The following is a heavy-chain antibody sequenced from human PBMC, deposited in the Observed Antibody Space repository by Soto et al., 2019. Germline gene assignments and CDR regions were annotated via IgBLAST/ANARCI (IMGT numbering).Heavy chain of an antibody. Sequence: EVQLVESGGGLVQPGGSLRLSCAASGFTFSTYWMHWVRQGPGKGLVWLSRINGDGSTTEYADAVKGRFTISRGNATNTLYLHIHSLRVEGTAVYYCAREDSPDYWGQGTLGSDCS. CDR2: INGDGSTT. D-gene: IGHD3-22*01. V-gene: IGHV3-74*03. J-gene: IGHJ4*02. CDR1: GFTFSTYW. CDR3: AREDSPDY.